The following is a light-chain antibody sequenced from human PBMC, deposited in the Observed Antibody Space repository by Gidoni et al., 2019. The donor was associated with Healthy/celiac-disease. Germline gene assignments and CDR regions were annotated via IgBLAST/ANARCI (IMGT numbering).Light chain of an antibody. J-gene: IGKJ4*01. CDR1: QSVSSY. CDR3: LQRSNWPPLT. V-gene: IGKV3-11*01. CDR2: DAS. Sequence: EIVLTQSRATLYMSPGERATLSCRVSQSVSSYLAWYQQKPGQAPRLLIYDASNRATGIPARFSCIGSGTDFTLTISSLEPEAFAVYYCLQRSNWPPLTFGGGTKVEIK.